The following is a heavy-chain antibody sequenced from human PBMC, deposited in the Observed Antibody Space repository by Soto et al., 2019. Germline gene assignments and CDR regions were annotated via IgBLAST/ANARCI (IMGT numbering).Heavy chain of an antibody. V-gene: IGHV3-23*01. CDR1: EFTCRNYG. J-gene: IGHJ4*02. CDR2: ISGSGVST. CDR3: AKDRLAYWGCYCSFDS. Sequence: GGSLRLSSAATEFTCRNYGLSWVRQAPGQGLEWVSSISGSGVSTYYAVSMQGRFTVSRDDYKNTLYLQMNSLRVEDKAVYYCAKDRLAYWGCYCSFDSWGQGTLVTVSS. D-gene: IGHD2-21*02.